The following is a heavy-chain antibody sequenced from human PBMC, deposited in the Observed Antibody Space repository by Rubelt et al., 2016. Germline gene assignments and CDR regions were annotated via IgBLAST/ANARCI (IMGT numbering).Heavy chain of an antibody. V-gene: IGHV4-59*01. CDR2: IYYSGST. J-gene: IGHJ2*01. CDR3: ARLLRSYWYCDL. Sequence: QVQLQESGPGLVKPSETLSLTCTVSGDSISSYYWSWIRQPPGKGLEWIGYIYYSGSTNYSPSLKSRVTISVDTSKNQFSRRLSAVTAEDTAVHYCARLLRSYWYCDLWGRGTLVTVSS. CDR1: GDSISSYY.